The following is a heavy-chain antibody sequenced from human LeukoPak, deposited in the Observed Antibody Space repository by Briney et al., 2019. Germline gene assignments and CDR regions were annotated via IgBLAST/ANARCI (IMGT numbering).Heavy chain of an antibody. CDR1: GFTFSSYS. CDR2: ISSSSSYI. CDR3: AKYGDSSDY. Sequence: WRSLRLSCAASGFTFSSYSMNWVRQAPGKGLEWVSSISSSSSYIYYADSVKGRFTISRDNAKNSLYLQMNSLRAEDTAVYYCAKYGDSSDYWGQGTLVTVSS. J-gene: IGHJ4*02. V-gene: IGHV3-21*01. D-gene: IGHD4-17*01.